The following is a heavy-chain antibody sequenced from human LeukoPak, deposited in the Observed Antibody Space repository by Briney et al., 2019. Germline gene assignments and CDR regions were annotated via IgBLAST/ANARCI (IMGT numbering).Heavy chain of an antibody. CDR1: GGSISSYY. V-gene: IGHV4-4*07. Sequence: SETLSLTCTVSGGSISSYYWSWIRQPAGKGLEWIGRIYTSGSTNYIPSLKSRVTMSVDTSKNQFSLKLSSVTAADTAVYYCAGDPKQVVPAAHWFWGQGTLVTVSS. CDR2: IYTSGST. CDR3: AGDPKQVVPAAHWF. D-gene: IGHD2-2*01. J-gene: IGHJ4*02.